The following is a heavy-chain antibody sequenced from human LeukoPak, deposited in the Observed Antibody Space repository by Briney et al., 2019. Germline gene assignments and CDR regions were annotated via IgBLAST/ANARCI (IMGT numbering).Heavy chain of an antibody. CDR3: ARHQWHYYYYMGV. CDR2: IYYSGET. CDR1: GGSISSSSHY. D-gene: IGHD6-19*01. Sequence: SETLSLTCTVSGGSISSSSHYCGSVRQPPGKGLEWVGSIYYSGETYYNPSLKSRRVTISVDTSKNQFSLRLSSVTAADTAVYYCARHQWHYYYYMGVWGKGSTVTVSS. V-gene: IGHV4-39*01. J-gene: IGHJ6*03.